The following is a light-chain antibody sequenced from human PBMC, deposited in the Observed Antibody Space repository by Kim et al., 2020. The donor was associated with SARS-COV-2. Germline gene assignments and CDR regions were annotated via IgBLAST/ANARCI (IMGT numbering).Light chain of an antibody. CDR1: QNINNY. V-gene: IGKV1-39*01. CDR2: GGT. CDR3: QQTYSTPPT. J-gene: IGKJ1*01. Sequence: SSSLRDRVTLTCRASQNINNYLNWYQQKPGKAPELLIFGGTSLQSGVPSRFSGSGSGTHFTLTISSLQPEDFATYSCQQTYSTPPTFGQGTKLEI.